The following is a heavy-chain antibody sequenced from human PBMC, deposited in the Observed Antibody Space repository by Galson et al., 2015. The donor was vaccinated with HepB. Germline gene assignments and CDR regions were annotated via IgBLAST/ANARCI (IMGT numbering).Heavy chain of an antibody. J-gene: IGHJ4*02. Sequence: SLRLSCAASGFTFSSYGMHWVRQAPGKGLEWVAVISYDGSNKYYADSAKGRFTISRDNSKNTLYLQMNSLRAEDTAVYYCAGQGAEPGIAVAGWEPFWFDYWGQGTLVTVSS. V-gene: IGHV3-30*03. CDR2: ISYDGSNK. D-gene: IGHD6-19*01. CDR1: GFTFSSYG. CDR3: AGQGAEPGIAVAGWEPFWFDY.